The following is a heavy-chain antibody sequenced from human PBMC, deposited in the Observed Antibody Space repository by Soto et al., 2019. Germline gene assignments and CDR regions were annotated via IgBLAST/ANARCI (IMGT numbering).Heavy chain of an antibody. CDR2: INPSGGST. CDR1: GYTFTSYY. V-gene: IGHV1-46*01. J-gene: IGHJ6*02. Sequence: ASVKVSCKASGYTFTSYYMHWVRQAPGQGLEWMGIINPSGGSTSYAQKFQGRVTMTRDTSTSTVYMELSSLRSEDMAVYYCASLPYNLVYSSGDLWYYYGMDVWGQGTTVTVSS. CDR3: ASLPYNLVYSSGDLWYYYGMDV. D-gene: IGHD6-25*01.